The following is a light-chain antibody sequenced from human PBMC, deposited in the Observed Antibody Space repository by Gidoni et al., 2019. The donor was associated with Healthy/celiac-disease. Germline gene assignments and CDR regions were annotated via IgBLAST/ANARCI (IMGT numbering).Light chain of an antibody. Sequence: EIVLTQSPATLSLSPGERATLSCRASQSVSSYLAWYQQKPGQAPRLLIYDASNRATGIPARFSGSGSGTDFTLTISSLEPEDFAVYYCQQRSNWLRVTFXGXTKVXIK. CDR3: QQRSNWLRVT. CDR2: DAS. J-gene: IGKJ4*01. V-gene: IGKV3-11*01. CDR1: QSVSSY.